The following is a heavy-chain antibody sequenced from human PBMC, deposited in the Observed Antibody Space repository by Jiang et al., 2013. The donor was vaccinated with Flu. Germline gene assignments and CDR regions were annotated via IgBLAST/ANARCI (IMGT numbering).Heavy chain of an antibody. J-gene: IGHJ4*02. Sequence: PGAVSEGTSCKVSGYTLTELSMHWVRQAPGKGLEWMGGFDPEDGETIYAQKFQGRVTMTEDTSTDTAYMELSSLRSEDTAVYYCATASMIVVVYDYYFDYWGQGTLVTVSS. CDR1: GYTLTELS. CDR3: ATASMIVVVYDYYFDY. CDR2: FDPEDGET. V-gene: IGHV1-24*01. D-gene: IGHD3-22*01.